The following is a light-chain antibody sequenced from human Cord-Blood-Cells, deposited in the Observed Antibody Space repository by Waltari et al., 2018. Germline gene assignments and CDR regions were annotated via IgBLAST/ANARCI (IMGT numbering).Light chain of an antibody. CDR2: AAS. CDR3: QHRYSTPIP. V-gene: IGKV1-39*01. Sequence: DIQMTQSPSSLSASVGDRVPITCRASQSISSYSNWYRQRPGKAPTRLVYAASSLPCGVPSRGSESESETDYTCNINSRRPGGFATYGCQHRYSTPIPFGGGTKVEMK. CDR1: QSISSY. J-gene: IGKJ4*01.